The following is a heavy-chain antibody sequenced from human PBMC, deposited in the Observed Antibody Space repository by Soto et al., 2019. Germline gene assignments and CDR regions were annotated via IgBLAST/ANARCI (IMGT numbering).Heavy chain of an antibody. CDR2: ISYDGSNK. CDR1: GFTFSSYA. Sequence: QVQLVESGGGVVQPGRSLRLSCAASGFTFSSYAMHWVRQAPGKGLEWVAVISYDGSNKYYADSVKGRFTISRDNSKNQLYLQMNSLRAEDTAVYYRARDGATTYYDFWCVYSLYNWFDPWGQGTLVTVSS. D-gene: IGHD3-3*01. J-gene: IGHJ5*02. V-gene: IGHV3-30-3*01. CDR3: ARDGATTYYDFWCVYSLYNWFDP.